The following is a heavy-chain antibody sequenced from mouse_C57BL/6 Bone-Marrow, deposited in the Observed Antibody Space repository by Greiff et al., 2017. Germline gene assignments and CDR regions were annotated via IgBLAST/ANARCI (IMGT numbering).Heavy chain of an antibody. CDR3: ARGYYGNWFAY. CDR2: IYPRDGST. V-gene: IGHV1-85*01. J-gene: IGHJ3*01. D-gene: IGHD2-1*01. Sequence: VMLVESGPELVKPGASVKLSCKASGYTFTSYDINWVKQRPGQGLEWIGWIYPRDGSTTYNEKFKGKATLTVDTSSSTAYMELHSLTSEDSAVYFCARGYYGNWFAYWGQGTLVTVSA. CDR1: GYTFTSYD.